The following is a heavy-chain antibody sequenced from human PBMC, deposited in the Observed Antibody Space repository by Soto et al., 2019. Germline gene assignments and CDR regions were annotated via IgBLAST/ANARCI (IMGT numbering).Heavy chain of an antibody. D-gene: IGHD2-2*01. V-gene: IGHV3-21*01. CDR2: ISNSGNYI. CDR1: GSTFSSYG. CDR3: ARNESECSSIKY. Sequence: EVQVVESGGGMVKPGGSLRLSCTASGSTFSSYGMNWVRQAPGKGLELVSSISNSGNYIYYADSVQGLFTISRDNAKNSLYMQMNILRAEDPDVYFCARNESECSSIKYWGQGTMVTVSS. J-gene: IGHJ1*01.